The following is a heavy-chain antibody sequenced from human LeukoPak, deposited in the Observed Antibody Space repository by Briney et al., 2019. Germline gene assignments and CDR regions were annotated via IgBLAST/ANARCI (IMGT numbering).Heavy chain of an antibody. Sequence: PSETLSLTCTVSGDSISSGDYYWSWIRQPAGKGLEWIGRISSSGSTNYNPSLKSRVTISVDTSKDQFSLKLSSVTAADTAVYFCARGPYSYDSSGAFDIWGQGTMVTVSS. CDR1: GDSISSGDYY. V-gene: IGHV4-61*02. CDR2: ISSSGST. D-gene: IGHD3-22*01. J-gene: IGHJ3*02. CDR3: ARGPYSYDSSGAFDI.